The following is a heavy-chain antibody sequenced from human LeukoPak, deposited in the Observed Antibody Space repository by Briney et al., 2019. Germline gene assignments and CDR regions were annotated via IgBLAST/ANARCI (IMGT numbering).Heavy chain of an antibody. Sequence: SETLSLTCTISGGSVSDYYWSWIRQSPGKGLEWIDYIYHTGSTSYSPSLKSRVTISADTSQNQFSLKLSSVTAADTAVYYCASRKLGNDYWGQGTLVTVSS. V-gene: IGHV4-59*02. CDR2: IYHTGST. CDR1: GGSVSDYY. J-gene: IGHJ4*02. CDR3: ASRKLGNDY. D-gene: IGHD7-27*01.